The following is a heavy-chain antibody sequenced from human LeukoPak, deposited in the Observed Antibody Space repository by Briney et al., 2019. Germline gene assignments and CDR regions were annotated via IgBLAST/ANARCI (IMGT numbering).Heavy chain of an antibody. D-gene: IGHD3-10*01. Sequence: GGSLRLSCAASGFDLSTYAMSWVRQAPGKGLEWVSSISGSGSSVYYADSVKGRFSISRDNSKNTVYLQLAILRAEDTAVYYCARAPGSRSLNNFDYWGQGTLVTVSS. CDR1: GFDLSTYA. CDR2: ISGSGSSV. CDR3: ARAPGSRSLNNFDY. J-gene: IGHJ4*02. V-gene: IGHV3-23*01.